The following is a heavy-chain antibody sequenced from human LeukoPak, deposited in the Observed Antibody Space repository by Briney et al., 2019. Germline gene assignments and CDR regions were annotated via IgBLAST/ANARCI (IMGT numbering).Heavy chain of an antibody. J-gene: IGHJ4*02. V-gene: IGHV4-4*07. CDR1: GGSNSSYY. D-gene: IGHD6-19*01. Sequence: PSETLSLTCTVSGGSNSSYYWSWIRQRAGKGLEWIGRIYTSGSTNYNPSLKSRVTMSVDTSKNQFSLKLSSVTAADTAVYYCARAPIAVAGTRGPQYYFDYWGQGTLVTVSS. CDR2: IYTSGST. CDR3: ARAPIAVAGTRGPQYYFDY.